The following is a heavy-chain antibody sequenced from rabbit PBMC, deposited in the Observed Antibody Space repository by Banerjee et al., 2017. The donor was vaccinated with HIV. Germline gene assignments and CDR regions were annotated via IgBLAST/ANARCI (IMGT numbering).Heavy chain of an antibody. CDR1: GFDFSSYN. CDR3: ARYLASSEFKL. CDR2: IDSVTTGKS. Sequence: QSLEESGGDLVKPGASLTLTCTASGFDFSSYNMGWVRQAPGKGLEWIGCIDSVTTGKSYYASWAKGRFTISKSSSTAVTLQMTSLTAADTATYFCARYLASSEFKLWGPGTLVTVS. V-gene: IGHV1S40*01. D-gene: IGHD1-1*01. J-gene: IGHJ4*01.